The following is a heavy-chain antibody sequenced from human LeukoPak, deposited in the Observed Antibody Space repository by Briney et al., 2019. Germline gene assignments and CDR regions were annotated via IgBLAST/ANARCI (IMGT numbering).Heavy chain of an antibody. J-gene: IGHJ4*02. D-gene: IGHD5-18*01. CDR2: IYHDGST. CDR3: ARDRGGYTYSHDY. Sequence: SETLSLTCAVSGGSISSNNWWIWVRQSPEKGLEWIGEIYHDGSTNYNPSRKSRVTISMDKSKNQLSLELNFVTAADTAVYYCARDRGGYTYSHDYWGQGTLVTVSS. CDR1: GGSISSNNW. V-gene: IGHV4-4*02.